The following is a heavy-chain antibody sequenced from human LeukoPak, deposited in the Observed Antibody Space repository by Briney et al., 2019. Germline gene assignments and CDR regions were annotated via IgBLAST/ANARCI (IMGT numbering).Heavy chain of an antibody. Sequence: ASVKVSCKASGYTFTGYYMHWVRQAPGQGLEWMGWINPNSGDTNYAQKFQGRVTMTRDTSISTAYMELSRLRSDDTAVYYCARGRGDYIDAFDIWGQGTMVTVSS. CDR1: GYTFTGYY. CDR2: INPNSGDT. D-gene: IGHD4-17*01. V-gene: IGHV1-2*02. CDR3: ARGRGDYIDAFDI. J-gene: IGHJ3*02.